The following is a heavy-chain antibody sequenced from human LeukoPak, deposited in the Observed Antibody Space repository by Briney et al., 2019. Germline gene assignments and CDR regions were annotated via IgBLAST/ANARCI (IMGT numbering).Heavy chain of an antibody. J-gene: IGHJ4*03. CDR3: AKSMSGYSYGTLDY. CDR2: ISGSGAST. Sequence: GGSLRLSCAASGFTFSRYAMSWVRQAPGKGLEWVSAISGSGASTYYADSVKGRFTISRDNAKNTLYLQMNSLRVEDTAVYYCAKSMSGYSYGTLDYWGQGTPVTVSS. D-gene: IGHD5-18*01. V-gene: IGHV3-23*01. CDR1: GFTFSRYA.